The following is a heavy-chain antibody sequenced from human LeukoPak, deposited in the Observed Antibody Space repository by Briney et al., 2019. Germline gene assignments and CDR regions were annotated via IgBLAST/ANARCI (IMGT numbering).Heavy chain of an antibody. CDR3: ASHNWGIYYYYYMDI. CDR2: IKQDGSEK. Sequence: PGGSLRLSCAASGFTFSSYWMSWVRQAPGKGLEWVANIKQDGSEKYYVDSVKGRFTISRDNAKNSLYLQMNSLRAEDTAVYYCASHNWGIYYYYYMDIWGKGTTVTVSS. J-gene: IGHJ6*03. V-gene: IGHV3-7*01. D-gene: IGHD1-1*01. CDR1: GFTFSSYW.